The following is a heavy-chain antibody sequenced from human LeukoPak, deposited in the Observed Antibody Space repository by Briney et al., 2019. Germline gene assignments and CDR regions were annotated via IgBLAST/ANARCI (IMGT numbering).Heavy chain of an antibody. CDR1: GYTFTSYY. CDR2: INPSGGST. V-gene: IGHV1-46*01. D-gene: IGHD2-2*01. CDR3: ARDPSDCSSTSCYDS. J-gene: IGHJ4*02. Sequence: ASVKVSCKASGYTFTSYYMHWVRQAPGQELEWMGIINPSGGSTSYAQKFQGRVTMTRDTSTSTVYMELSSLRSEDTAVYYCARDPSDCSSTSCYDSWGQGTLVTVSS.